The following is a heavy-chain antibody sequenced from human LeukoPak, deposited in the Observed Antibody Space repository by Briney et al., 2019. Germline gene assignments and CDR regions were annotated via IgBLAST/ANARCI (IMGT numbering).Heavy chain of an antibody. CDR3: ARHHISGWLQSAFDI. CDR2: VYESGST. V-gene: IGHV4-39*01. J-gene: IGHJ3*02. D-gene: IGHD5-24*01. Sequence: SETLSLTCTVSGGAISRSSYYWGWIRQPPGKGLEWIGSVYESGSTHYNPSLKSRVTISVDTSKNQFSLKLSSVTAADTAVYYCARHHISGWLQSAFDIWGQGTMVTVSA. CDR1: GGAISRSSYY.